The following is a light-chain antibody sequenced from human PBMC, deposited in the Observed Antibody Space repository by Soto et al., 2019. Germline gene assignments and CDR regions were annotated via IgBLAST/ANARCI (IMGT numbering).Light chain of an antibody. J-gene: IGKJ1*01. CDR2: GAS. CDR3: QQCGTSRWT. CDR1: LSVSSSY. V-gene: IGKV3-20*01. Sequence: EIVLTQSPGTLSLSPGERATLSCRASLSVSSSYLAWYQQKPGQAPRLLIYGASSRATGIPDRFSGSGSGTDFTLTISRLEPEDFAVYYCQQCGTSRWTFGQGTKVEIK.